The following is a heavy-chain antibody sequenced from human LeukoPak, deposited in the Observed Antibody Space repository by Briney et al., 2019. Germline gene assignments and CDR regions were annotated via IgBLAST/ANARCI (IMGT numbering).Heavy chain of an antibody. D-gene: IGHD6-13*01. CDR2: INHSGST. Sequence: SETLSLTCAVYGGSFSGYYWSWIRQPPGKGLEWIGEINHSGSTNYNPSLKSRVTISVDTSKNQFSLKLSSVTAADTAVYYCARSSSWYHRFVYWGQGTLVTVSS. V-gene: IGHV4-34*01. J-gene: IGHJ4*02. CDR1: GGSFSGYY. CDR3: ARSSSWYHRFVY.